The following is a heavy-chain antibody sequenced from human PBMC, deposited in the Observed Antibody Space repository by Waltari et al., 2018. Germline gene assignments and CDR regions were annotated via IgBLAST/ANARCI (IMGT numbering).Heavy chain of an antibody. D-gene: IGHD2-15*01. CDR3: ARVKGYCSGGSCPYHYNGMDV. J-gene: IGHJ6*02. V-gene: IGHV4-34*01. Sequence: QVQLQQWGAGLLKPSETLSLTCAVYGGSFSGYYWSWIRQPPGKGLEWLGEINHIGSTNYNPSLKSRVTISVDTSKNQFSRELSSVTAADTAVYYCARVKGYCSGGSCPYHYNGMDVWGQGTTVTVSS. CDR2: INHIGST. CDR1: GGSFSGYY.